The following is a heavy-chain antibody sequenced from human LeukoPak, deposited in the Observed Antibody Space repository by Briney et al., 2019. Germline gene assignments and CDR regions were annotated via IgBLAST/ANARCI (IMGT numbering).Heavy chain of an antibody. Sequence: ASVKVSCKASGYTFTSYDINWVRQATGQGPEWMGWMNPNSGNTGYAQKFQGRVTMTRNTSISTAYMELSSLRSEDTAVYYCARDRDYLPAFDIWGQGTMVTVSS. J-gene: IGHJ3*02. CDR3: ARDRDYLPAFDI. CDR1: GYTFTSYD. V-gene: IGHV1-8*01. CDR2: MNPNSGNT. D-gene: IGHD2/OR15-2a*01.